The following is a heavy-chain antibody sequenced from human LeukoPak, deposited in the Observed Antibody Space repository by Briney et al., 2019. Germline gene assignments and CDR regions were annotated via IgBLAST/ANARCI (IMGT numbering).Heavy chain of an antibody. CDR3: ARGNYDLLTGSYWLDP. D-gene: IGHD3-9*01. V-gene: IGHV3-48*03. CDR1: GFTFSNYE. CDR2: ITSGGTI. Sequence: GGSLRLSCAASGFTFSNYEMNWVRQAPGKGLEWVSYITSGGTIYYADSVKGRFTTSRDNAKNSLYLQMNSLRAEDTAVYYCARGNYDLLTGSYWLDPWGQGTLVTVSS. J-gene: IGHJ5*02.